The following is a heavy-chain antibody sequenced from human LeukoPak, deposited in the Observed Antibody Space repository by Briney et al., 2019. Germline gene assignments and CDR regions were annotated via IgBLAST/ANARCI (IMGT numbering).Heavy chain of an antibody. Sequence: GGSLRLSCAASGFTFSSYGMSWVRQAPGKGLEWVSAISGSGGSTYYADSVKGRFTISRDNSKNTLYLQMNSLRAEDTAVYYCAKDHPTPSLTTTVTHWYFDLWGRGTLVTVSS. CDR1: GFTFSSYG. V-gene: IGHV3-23*01. J-gene: IGHJ2*01. D-gene: IGHD4-17*01. CDR2: ISGSGGST. CDR3: AKDHPTPSLTTTVTHWYFDL.